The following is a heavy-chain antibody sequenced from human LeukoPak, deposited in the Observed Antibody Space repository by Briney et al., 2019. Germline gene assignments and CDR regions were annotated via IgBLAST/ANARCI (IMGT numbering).Heavy chain of an antibody. CDR1: GGSISDYY. J-gene: IGHJ2*01. CDR3: VSSLAPGPGWSFDV. Sequence: SETLSLTCSVSGGSISDYYWTWVRQPAGKGLEWIGRLSVSGTTDYNPSLQSRVTMSVDTSKNQFSLTLTSMTAADAAIYYCVSSLAPGPGWSFDVWGRGTLITVA. CDR2: LSVSGTT. D-gene: IGHD1-14*01. V-gene: IGHV4-4*07.